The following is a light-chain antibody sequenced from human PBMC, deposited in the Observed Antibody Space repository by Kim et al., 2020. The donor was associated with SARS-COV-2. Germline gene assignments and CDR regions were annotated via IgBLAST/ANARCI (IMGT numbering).Light chain of an antibody. Sequence: SASVGDRVTITCRASQDHRNRLGWYQQKPGKAPQLLIYAASTLQSGVPCRFSGSGSGTDFTLTISSLQTEDFASYYCLQDYNYPWTFGQGTKLEI. CDR2: AAS. CDR3: LQDYNYPWT. CDR1: QDHRNR. V-gene: IGKV1-6*01. J-gene: IGKJ1*01.